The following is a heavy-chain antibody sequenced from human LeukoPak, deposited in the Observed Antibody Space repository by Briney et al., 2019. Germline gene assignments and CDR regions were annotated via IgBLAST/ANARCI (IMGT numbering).Heavy chain of an antibody. Sequence: GGSLRLSCAASGITFSNYGMHWVRQAPGKGLEWVAVIYYDGSNKYYVDSVKGRFIISRDNSKNTLYLQMNSLRAEDTAVYYCARAHYSNGPPYFFYYYMDVWGKGTTVTVSS. V-gene: IGHV3-33*01. CDR2: IYYDGSNK. J-gene: IGHJ6*03. D-gene: IGHD4-11*01. CDR3: ARAHYSNGPPYFFYYYMDV. CDR1: GITFSNYG.